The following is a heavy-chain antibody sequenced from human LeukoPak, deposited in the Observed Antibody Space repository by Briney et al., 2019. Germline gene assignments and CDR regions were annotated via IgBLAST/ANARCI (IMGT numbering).Heavy chain of an antibody. J-gene: IGHJ4*02. CDR3: ARHLRVGATQSNFDY. V-gene: IGHV5-51*01. CDR2: IYPGDSDT. D-gene: IGHD1-26*01. Sequence: GESLKISCKGSGYSFSTYWIAWVRPMPGKGLEWMGIIYPGDSDTRYNPSFQGQVTISADKSISTPYLQWSSLKASDSAMYYCARHLRVGATQSNFDYWGQGTLVTVSS. CDR1: GYSFSTYW.